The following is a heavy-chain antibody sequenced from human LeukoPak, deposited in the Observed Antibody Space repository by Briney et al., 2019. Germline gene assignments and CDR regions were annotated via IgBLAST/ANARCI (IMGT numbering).Heavy chain of an antibody. J-gene: IGHJ4*02. V-gene: IGHV5-51*01. CDR2: IYPGDSDT. CDR3: ATHSVRDGYNRIGFDY. CDR1: GYSFTSYW. D-gene: IGHD5-24*01. Sequence: GASLEISCRGSGYSFTSYWIGGVRPMPGKGLGWMGIIYPGDSDTRYSPSFQGQVTMSADKSISTAYLQWSSLKASDTAMYYCATHSVRDGYNRIGFDYWGQGTLVTVSS.